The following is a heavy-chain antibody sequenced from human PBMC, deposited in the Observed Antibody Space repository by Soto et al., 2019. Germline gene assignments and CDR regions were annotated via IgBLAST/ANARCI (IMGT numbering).Heavy chain of an antibody. J-gene: IGHJ4*02. CDR2: INHSGST. Sequence: PSETLSLTCAVYGGSFSGYYWSWIRQPPGKGLEWIGEINHSGSTNYNPSLKSRVTISVDTSKNQFSLKLSSVTAADTAVYYCARGSATKYFDYWGQGTLVTSPQ. V-gene: IGHV4-34*01. CDR3: ARGSATKYFDY. D-gene: IGHD6-25*01. CDR1: GGSFSGYY.